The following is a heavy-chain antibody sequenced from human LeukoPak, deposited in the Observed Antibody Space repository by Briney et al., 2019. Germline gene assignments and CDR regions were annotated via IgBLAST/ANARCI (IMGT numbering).Heavy chain of an antibody. CDR3: ARVARLYSSSWYGY. Sequence: PSETLSLTCTVSGYSISSGYYWGWLRQPPGKGLEWIGSIYHSGSTYYNPSLKSQVTISVDTSKNQFSLKLTSVTAADTAVYYCARVARLYSSSWYGYWGQGTLVTVSS. CDR2: IYHSGST. CDR1: GYSISSGYY. J-gene: IGHJ4*02. V-gene: IGHV4-38-2*02. D-gene: IGHD6-13*01.